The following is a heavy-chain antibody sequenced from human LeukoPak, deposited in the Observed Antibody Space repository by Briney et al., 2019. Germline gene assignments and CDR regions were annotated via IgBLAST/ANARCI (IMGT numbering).Heavy chain of an antibody. J-gene: IGHJ6*03. Sequence: SETLSLTCTVSGGSISSYYWSWIRQPAGKGLEWIGRIYTSGSTNYNPSLKSRVTMSVDTSKNQFSLKLSSVTAADTAVYYCARDRTNYDILTGHYYMDVWGKGTTVTISS. CDR3: ARDRTNYDILTGHYYMDV. CDR1: GGSISSYY. D-gene: IGHD3-9*01. CDR2: IYTSGST. V-gene: IGHV4-4*07.